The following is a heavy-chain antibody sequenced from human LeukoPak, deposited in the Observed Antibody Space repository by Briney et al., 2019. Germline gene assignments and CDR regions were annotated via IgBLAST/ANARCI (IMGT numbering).Heavy chain of an antibody. J-gene: IGHJ4*02. CDR1: GGSISSGGYS. CDR2: IYHSGST. V-gene: IGHV4-30-2*01. D-gene: IGHD4-11*01. Sequence: MSSQTLSLTCAVSGGSISSGGYSWSWIRQPPGKGLGWIGYIYHSGSTYYNPSLKSRVTISVDRSKNQFSLKLSSVTAADTAVYYCARGGATVTSISRGEFDYWGQGTLVTVSS. CDR3: ARGGATVTSISRGEFDY.